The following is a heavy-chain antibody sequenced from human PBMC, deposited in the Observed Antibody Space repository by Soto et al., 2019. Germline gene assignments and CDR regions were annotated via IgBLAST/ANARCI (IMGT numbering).Heavy chain of an antibody. V-gene: IGHV4-39*01. Sequence: SEPQSLTCTVSGGSISSSTYFWGWIRQPPGKGLEWIGSIYYSGSTNYSPSLKSRVSISVDTSRNLFSLKLNSVTAADTAVYYCASIVVGGHDYWGQGILVTVS. J-gene: IGHJ4*02. D-gene: IGHD2-2*01. CDR2: IYYSGST. CDR1: GGSISSSTYF. CDR3: ASIVVGGHDY.